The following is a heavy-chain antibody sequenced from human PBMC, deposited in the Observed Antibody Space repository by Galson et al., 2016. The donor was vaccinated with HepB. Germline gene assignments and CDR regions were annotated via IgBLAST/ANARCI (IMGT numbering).Heavy chain of an antibody. Sequence: PALVKPTQTLTLTCTFSGFSLSTNGVGVGWVRQPPGQALEWLALIYWDDDKRYSPSLNSRLTITRDTSKDQVVLTMTNVDPVDTAQYYCAKETPQYGVWTGHTVWGQGTLVTLSS. CDR2: IYWDDDK. CDR3: AKETPQYGVWTGHTV. V-gene: IGHV2-5*02. CDR1: GFSLSTNGVG. J-gene: IGHJ1*01. D-gene: IGHD3/OR15-3a*01.